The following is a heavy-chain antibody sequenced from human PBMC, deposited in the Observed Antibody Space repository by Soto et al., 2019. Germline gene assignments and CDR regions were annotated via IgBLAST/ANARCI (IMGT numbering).Heavy chain of an antibody. J-gene: IGHJ4*02. V-gene: IGHV4-31*03. CDR3: ARDTRKAQWLVGYLDY. CDR1: GGSISSSSYY. Sequence: SETLSLTCTVSGGSISSSSYYWGWIRQPPGKGLEWIGYIYYSGSTYYNPSLKSRVTISVDTSKNQFSLKLSSVTAADTAVYYCARDTRKAQWLVGYLDYWGQGTLVTVSS. D-gene: IGHD6-19*01. CDR2: IYYSGST.